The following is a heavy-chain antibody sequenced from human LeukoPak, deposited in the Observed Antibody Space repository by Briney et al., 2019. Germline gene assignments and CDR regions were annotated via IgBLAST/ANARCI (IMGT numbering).Heavy chain of an antibody. CDR1: GFTFSSYA. CDR2: ISYDGSNK. CDR3: ARDLAFLDSSGWDRWDAFDI. J-gene: IGHJ3*02. Sequence: GGSLRLSCAASGFTFSSYAMHWVRQAPGKGLEWVAVISYDGSNKYYADSVKGRFTISRDNSKNTLYLQMNSLRAEDTAVYYCARDLAFLDSSGWDRWDAFDIWGQGTMVTVSS. V-gene: IGHV3-30-3*01. D-gene: IGHD6-19*01.